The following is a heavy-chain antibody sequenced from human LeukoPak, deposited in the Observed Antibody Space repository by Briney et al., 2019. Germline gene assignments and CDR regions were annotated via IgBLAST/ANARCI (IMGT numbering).Heavy chain of an antibody. Sequence: GGSLRLSCAASGFTFSEYWMYWVRQAPGKGLVWVSRINSDESDTAYADSVKGRFIISRDNTKNTLYLQMNSLRVEDTAVYYCARAGYNWEHDYWGQGTLVTVSS. CDR1: GFTFSEYW. J-gene: IGHJ4*02. CDR2: INSDESDT. V-gene: IGHV3-74*01. D-gene: IGHD5-24*01. CDR3: ARAGYNWEHDY.